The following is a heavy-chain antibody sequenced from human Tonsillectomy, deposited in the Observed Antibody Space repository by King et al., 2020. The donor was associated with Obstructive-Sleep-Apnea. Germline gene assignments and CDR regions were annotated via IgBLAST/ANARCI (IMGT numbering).Heavy chain of an antibody. Sequence: QLQESGPGLVKPSETLSLTCTVSGGSISTYYWSWFRQPPGKGLEWIGDIYYSGSTNYNPSLKSRVTISVDTPKNQFSLNLSSVTAADTAFYYCARGGYYYFDYWGQGTQATVSS. D-gene: IGHD3-22*01. CDR3: ARGGYYYFDY. CDR1: GGSISTYY. CDR2: IYYSGST. J-gene: IGHJ4*02. V-gene: IGHV4-59*08.